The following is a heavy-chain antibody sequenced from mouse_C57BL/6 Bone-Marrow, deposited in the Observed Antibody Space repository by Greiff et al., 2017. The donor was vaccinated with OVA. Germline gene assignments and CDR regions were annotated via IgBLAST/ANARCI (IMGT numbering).Heavy chain of an antibody. Sequence: EVKLVESGAGLVKPGGSLKLSCAASGFTFSSYAMSWVRQTPEKRLEWVAYISSGGDYIYYADTVKGRFTISRDNARNTLYLQMSSLKSEDTAMYYCTRYDGYPTWFAYWGQGTLVTVSA. CDR1: GFTFSSYA. D-gene: IGHD2-3*01. J-gene: IGHJ3*01. CDR2: ISSGGDYI. CDR3: TRYDGYPTWFAY. V-gene: IGHV5-9-1*02.